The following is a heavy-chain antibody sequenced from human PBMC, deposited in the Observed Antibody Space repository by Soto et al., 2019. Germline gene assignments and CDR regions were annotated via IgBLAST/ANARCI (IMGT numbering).Heavy chain of an antibody. Sequence: GESLKISCKGSGYSFTSYWIGWVRQVPGQGLEWMGNIYPSDSDTTHSPSFQGHVTISADKSISTAYLQWSSLKASDTAMYYCARSIAPITYDSSGYYYLFGAFDIWGQGTMVTVSS. CDR3: ARSIAPITYDSSGYYYLFGAFDI. CDR2: IYPSDSDT. V-gene: IGHV5-51*01. J-gene: IGHJ3*02. CDR1: GYSFTSYW. D-gene: IGHD3-22*01.